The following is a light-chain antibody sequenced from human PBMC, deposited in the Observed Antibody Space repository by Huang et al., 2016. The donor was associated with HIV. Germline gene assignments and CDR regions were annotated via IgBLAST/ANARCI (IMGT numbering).Light chain of an antibody. J-gene: IGKJ4*01. CDR1: QEINDA. CDR3: QQFKNYPLT. V-gene: IGKV1D-13*01. Sequence: AIQLTQSPSFMSASVGDRVTITCRASQEINDALAWYQQKPGKPPKVLIYDASSLESGFPSRFSGSVSGADFTLTISSLQPEDFATYYCQQFKNYPLTFGGGTKVEVK. CDR2: DAS.